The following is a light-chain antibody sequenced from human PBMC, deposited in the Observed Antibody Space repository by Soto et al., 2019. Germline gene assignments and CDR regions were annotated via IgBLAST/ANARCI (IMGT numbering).Light chain of an antibody. V-gene: IGKV1-39*01. CDR2: ATS. CDR3: QHTYTPPPWT. Sequence: DIPMTQSPSSLSASVGDRVTITCRASQSIGRYLNWYKQKPGKAPNLLIYATSTLQTGVPSRFSGGGSETDFTLNISSLQPEDFATYYCQHTYTPPPWTFTQGTKVEIK. CDR1: QSIGRY. J-gene: IGKJ1*01.